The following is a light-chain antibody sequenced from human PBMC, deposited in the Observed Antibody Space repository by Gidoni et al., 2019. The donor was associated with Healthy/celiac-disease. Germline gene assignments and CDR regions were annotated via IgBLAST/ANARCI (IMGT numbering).Light chain of an antibody. CDR1: QSVSSY. V-gene: IGKV3-11*01. Sequence: EIVLTQSPAPLSLSPGERATLSCRASQSVSSYLAWYQQKPGQAPRLLLYDASNRATGIPARFSGSGSGTDFTLTISSLEPEDFAVYYCQQRSNWPPAFGGGTKVEIK. CDR3: QQRSNWPPA. J-gene: IGKJ4*01. CDR2: DAS.